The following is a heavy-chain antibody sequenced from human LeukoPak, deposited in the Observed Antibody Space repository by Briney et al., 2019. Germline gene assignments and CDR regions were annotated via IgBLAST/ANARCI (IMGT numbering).Heavy chain of an antibody. CDR3: AKYSSSWSTYNWFDP. CDR2: ISGSGGST. V-gene: IGHV3-23*01. CDR1: GFTFSSYA. D-gene: IGHD6-13*01. Sequence: GGSLRLSCGASGFTFSSYAMSWVRQAPGKGLEWVSAISGSGGSTYYADSVKGRFTISRDNSKNTLYLQMNSLRAEDTAVYYCAKYSSSWSTYNWFDPWGQGTLVTVSS. J-gene: IGHJ5*02.